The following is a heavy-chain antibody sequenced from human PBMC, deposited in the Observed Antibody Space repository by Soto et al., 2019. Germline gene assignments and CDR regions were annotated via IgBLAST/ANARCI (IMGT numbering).Heavy chain of an antibody. Sequence: ELQLVEFGGGLVQPGGSLELSCAASGFTFSSYDMDWVRQAPGKGLEWVSRISGSSSTMYYADSVKGRFSISRDNTKNALYLQMNSLRDEDTAVYYCATMNYEFIAHYAMGVWGQGTTVTVSS. CDR3: ATMNYEFIAHYAMGV. CDR2: ISGSSSTM. D-gene: IGHD3-3*01. CDR1: GFTFSSYD. J-gene: IGHJ6*02. V-gene: IGHV3-48*02.